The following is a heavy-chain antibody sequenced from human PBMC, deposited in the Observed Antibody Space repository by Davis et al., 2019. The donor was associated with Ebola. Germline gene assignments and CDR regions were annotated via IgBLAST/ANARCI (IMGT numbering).Heavy chain of an antibody. CDR1: GYTFTGYY. CDR2: INPNSGGT. CDR3: ARASPDIVVVVAATPYGMDV. V-gene: IGHV1-2*06. J-gene: IGHJ6*04. D-gene: IGHD2-15*01. Sequence: ASVKVSCKASGYTFTGYYMHWVRQAPGQGLEWMGRINPNSGGTNYAQKFQGRVTMTRDTSISTAYMELSRLRSDDTAVYYCARASPDIVVVVAATPYGMDVWGKGTTVTVSS.